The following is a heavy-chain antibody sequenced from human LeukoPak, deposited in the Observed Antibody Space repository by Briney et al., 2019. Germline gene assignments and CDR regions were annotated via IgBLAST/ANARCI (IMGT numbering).Heavy chain of an antibody. J-gene: IGHJ4*02. CDR1: GGSFSGYY. Sequence: PSETLSLICAVYGGSFSGYYWSWIRQPPGKGLEWIGEINHSGSTNYNPSLKSRVTISVDTSKNQFSLKLSSVTAADTAVYYCARAGSSTSCSHFDYWGQGTLVTVSS. V-gene: IGHV4-34*01. D-gene: IGHD2-2*01. CDR3: ARAGSSTSCSHFDY. CDR2: INHSGST.